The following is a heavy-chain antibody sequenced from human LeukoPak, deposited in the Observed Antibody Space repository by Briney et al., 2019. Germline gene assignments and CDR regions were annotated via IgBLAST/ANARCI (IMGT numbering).Heavy chain of an antibody. J-gene: IGHJ5*02. V-gene: IGHV4-34*01. CDR2: INHSGST. Sequence: SETLSLTCAVYGGSLSGYYWSWIRQPPGKGLEWIGEINHSGSTNYNPSLKSRVTISVDTSKNQFSLKLSSVTAADTAVYYCARLDYGDYSYWFDPWGQGTLVTVSS. CDR1: GGSLSGYY. CDR3: ARLDYGDYSYWFDP. D-gene: IGHD4-17*01.